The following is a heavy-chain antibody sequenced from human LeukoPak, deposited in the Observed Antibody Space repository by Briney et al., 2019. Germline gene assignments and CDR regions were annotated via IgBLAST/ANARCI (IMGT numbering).Heavy chain of an antibody. CDR2: IYFSGST. V-gene: IGHV4-4*07. D-gene: IGHD6-13*01. Sequence: SETLSLTCTVAGGSISSYYWSWIRQPAGKGLEWIGRIYFSGSTNYNPSLKSRVTMSVDTSKNQFSLTLSSVTAADTAVYYCARVSLYAIAADAWGEGTLVTVSS. CDR1: GGSISSYY. CDR3: ARVSLYAIAADA. J-gene: IGHJ5*02.